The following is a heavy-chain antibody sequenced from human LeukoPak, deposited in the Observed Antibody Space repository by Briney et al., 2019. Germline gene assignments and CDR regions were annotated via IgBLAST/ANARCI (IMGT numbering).Heavy chain of an antibody. Sequence: PSETLSLTCAVSGGSFSGYYWSWIRQPPGTGLEWIGEINHSGSTKYNPSLKSRVTISVDTSKNQFSLKLSSVPAADTAVYYCARGGSAWIKRRPFDYWGQGTLVTVSS. CDR1: GGSFSGYY. CDR2: INHSGST. J-gene: IGHJ4*02. V-gene: IGHV4-34*01. D-gene: IGHD2-2*03. CDR3: ARGGSAWIKRRPFDY.